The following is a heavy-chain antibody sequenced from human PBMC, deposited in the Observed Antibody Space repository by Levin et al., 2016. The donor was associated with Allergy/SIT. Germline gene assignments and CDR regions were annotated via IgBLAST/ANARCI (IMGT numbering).Heavy chain of an antibody. Sequence: GGSLRLSCAASGFTFSGYSMNWVRQAPGKGLEWVAVISSDGSNQYYADSVKGRFTISRDNSKNTLYLQMNSLRPEDTAVYYCAKNGEYTPEYYFDYWGQGTLGHRLL. V-gene: IGHV3-30*18. J-gene: IGHJ4*02. CDR1: GFTFSGYS. D-gene: IGHD1-14*01. CDR2: ISSDGSNQ. CDR3: AKNGEYTPEYYFDY.